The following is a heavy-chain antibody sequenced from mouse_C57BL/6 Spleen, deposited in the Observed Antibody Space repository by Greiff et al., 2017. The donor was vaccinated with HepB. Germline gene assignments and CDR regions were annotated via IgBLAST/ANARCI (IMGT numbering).Heavy chain of an antibody. Sequence: VQLQQSGAELVRPGASVKLSCTASGFNIKDDYMHWVKQRPEQGLEWIGWIDPENGDTEYASKFQGKATIPADTPSNTAYLQLSSLTSEDTAVYYCTRGLYWYFDVWGTGTTVTVSS. J-gene: IGHJ1*03. CDR3: TRGLYWYFDV. CDR1: GFNIKDDY. CDR2: IDPENGDT. V-gene: IGHV14-4*01.